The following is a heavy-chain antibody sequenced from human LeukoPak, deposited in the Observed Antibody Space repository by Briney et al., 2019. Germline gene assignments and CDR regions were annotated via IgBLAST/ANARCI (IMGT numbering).Heavy chain of an antibody. CDR1: GFTFSSYS. J-gene: IGHJ6*02. CDR3: ARDSSSWYYYGMDV. V-gene: IGHV3-21*01. Sequence: GSLRLSCAASGFTFSSYSMNWVRQAPGKGLEWVSSISSSSSYIYYADSVKGRFTISRDNAKNSLYLQMNSLRAEDTAVYYCARDSSSWYYYGMDVWGQGTTVTVSS. D-gene: IGHD6-13*01. CDR2: ISSSSSYI.